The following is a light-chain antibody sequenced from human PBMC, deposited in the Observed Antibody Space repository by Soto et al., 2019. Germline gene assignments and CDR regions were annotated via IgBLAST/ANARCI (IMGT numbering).Light chain of an antibody. CDR1: EDISSY. V-gene: IGKV1-9*01. J-gene: IGKJ5*01. CDR3: QQFKNYPIT. CDR2: AAS. Sequence: IQLTQSPSSLSASVGDRVTFTCRASEDISSYLVWYQQKPGAAPKLLIYAASALHSGVPSRFSGSGSETDFTLTISSLHPEDFAVYFCQQFKNYPITFGQGTRLQIK.